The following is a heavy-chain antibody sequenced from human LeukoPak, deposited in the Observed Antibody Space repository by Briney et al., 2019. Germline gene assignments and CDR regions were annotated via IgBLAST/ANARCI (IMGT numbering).Heavy chain of an antibody. V-gene: IGHV4-39*01. J-gene: IGHJ4*02. CDR3: ARHWVVTPNY. Sequence: SETLSLTCIVSGGSSSNSSYYWGWIRQPPGKGLEWIGSIYYSGSAYYNPSLKSRVTISVDTSENQFSLKLTSVTAADTAVYYCARHWVVTPNYWGQGTLVTVSS. D-gene: IGHD4-23*01. CDR2: IYYSGSA. CDR1: GGSSSNSSYY.